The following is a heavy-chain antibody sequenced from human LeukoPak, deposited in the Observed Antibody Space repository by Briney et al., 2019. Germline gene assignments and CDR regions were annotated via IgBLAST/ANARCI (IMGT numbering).Heavy chain of an antibody. CDR2: ISSRSSFK. D-gene: IGHD3-3*01. CDR3: AKDGGFWSDYSYFDY. V-gene: IGHV3-21*06. J-gene: IGHJ4*02. Sequence: GGSLRLSCAASGFTLSSHRMDWVRQAPGKGLEWVSSISSRSSFKDYADSVKGRFTISRDNAKNLLYLQMTSLRAEDTAVYFCAKDGGFWSDYSYFDYWGQGTQVTVSS. CDR1: GFTLSSHR.